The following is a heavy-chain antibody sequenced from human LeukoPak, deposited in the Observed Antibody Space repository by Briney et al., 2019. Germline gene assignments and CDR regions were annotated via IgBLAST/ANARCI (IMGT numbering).Heavy chain of an antibody. V-gene: IGHV1-69*04. CDR1: GDTLNNDD. J-gene: IGHJ5*02. D-gene: IGHD4-17*01. CDR3: ARGNYGDPNWFDP. Sequence: SVKVSCKASGDTLNNDDISWVRQAPGRGLEWMGRIVPIVEITNYAENFQGRVTITADKSTNTFYMQLTSPTSSDTAIYYCARGNYGDPNWFDPWGQGTLVTVSS. CDR2: IVPIVEIT.